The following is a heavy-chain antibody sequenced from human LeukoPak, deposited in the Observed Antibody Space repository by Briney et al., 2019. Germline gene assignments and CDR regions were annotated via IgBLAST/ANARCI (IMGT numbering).Heavy chain of an antibody. Sequence: GGSLRLSCVASGFTFSSYAMSWVRQAPGKGLEWVSAISGSGGSTYYADSVKGRFTISRDNSKNTLYLQMNSLRAEDTAVYYCAKDLAPYCGGDCYSPRGYAFDIWGQGTMVTVSS. CDR1: GFTFSSYA. CDR3: AKDLAPYCGGDCYSPRGYAFDI. J-gene: IGHJ3*02. CDR2: ISGSGGST. D-gene: IGHD2-21*02. V-gene: IGHV3-23*01.